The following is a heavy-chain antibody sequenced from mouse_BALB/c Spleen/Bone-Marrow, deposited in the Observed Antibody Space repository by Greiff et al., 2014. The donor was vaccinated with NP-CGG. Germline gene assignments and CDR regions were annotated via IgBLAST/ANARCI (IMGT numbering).Heavy chain of an antibody. V-gene: IGHV2-6-5*01. CDR2: IWGGGIT. CDR1: GFSLTDYG. D-gene: IGHD4-1*01. Sequence: VQLQQSGPGLVAPSQSLSITCTVSGFSLTDYGVSWISQPPGKGLEWLGVIWGGGITYYNSALKSRLSISKDNSKSQVFLKMNSLQTDDTAMYYCAKLNWDEGDYWGQGTTLTVSS. CDR3: AKLNWDEGDY. J-gene: IGHJ2*01.